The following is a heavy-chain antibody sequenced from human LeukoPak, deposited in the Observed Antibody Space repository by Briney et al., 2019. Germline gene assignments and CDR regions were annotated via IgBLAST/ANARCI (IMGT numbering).Heavy chain of an antibody. D-gene: IGHD3-16*01. V-gene: IGHV1-69*04. CDR2: IIPILGIA. CDR1: GGTFSSYA. CDR3: AILWGITAFDI. J-gene: IGHJ3*02. Sequence: SVKVSCKASGGTFSSYAISWVRQAPGQGLEWMGRIIPILGIANYAQKFQGRVTITADKSTSTAYMELSSLRSEDTAVYYCAILWGITAFDIWGQGTMVTVSS.